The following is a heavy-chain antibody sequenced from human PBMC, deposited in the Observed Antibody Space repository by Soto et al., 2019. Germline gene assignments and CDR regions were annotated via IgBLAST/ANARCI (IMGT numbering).Heavy chain of an antibody. J-gene: IGHJ6*02. CDR1: GGSISSYY. CDR3: ARDSGYSYGYVPYYYYGMDV. V-gene: IGHV4-59*01. CDR2: IYYSGST. D-gene: IGHD5-18*01. Sequence: TSETLSLTCTVSGGSISSYYWSWFRQPPGKGLGWIGYIYYSGSTNYNPSLKSRVTISVDTSKNQFSLKLSSVTAADTAVYYCARDSGYSYGYVPYYYYGMDVWGQGTTVTVS.